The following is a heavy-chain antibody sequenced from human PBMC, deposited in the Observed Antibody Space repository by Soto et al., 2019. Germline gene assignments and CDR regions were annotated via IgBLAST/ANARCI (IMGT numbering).Heavy chain of an antibody. D-gene: IGHD4-17*01. V-gene: IGHV4-59*08. CDR2: IHYNGNT. Sequence: SETLSLTCTVSGDSISASSWSWVRQPPGKGLEWIGNIHYNGNTKYNPSLKSRVTMSVDTSKNQFSLKLISVTAADTAVYFCARPNFFNGDYDYWGQGTLVTVSS. CDR3: ARPNFFNGDYDY. J-gene: IGHJ4*02. CDR1: GDSISASS.